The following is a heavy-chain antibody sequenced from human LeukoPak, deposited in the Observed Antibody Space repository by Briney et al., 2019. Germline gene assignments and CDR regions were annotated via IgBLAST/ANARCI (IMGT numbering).Heavy chain of an antibody. Sequence: PSETLSLTCTVSGVSIKTNSDYWGWLRQPPGKGLEWIGSIYHVGGTYYNPSLKSRVTMSVDTSKNQFSLKLSSVTAADTAVYYCARDSESHYYGSGSYYNVRHYYYMDVWGKGTTVTVSS. V-gene: IGHV4-39*07. D-gene: IGHD3-10*01. CDR2: IYHVGGT. CDR3: ARDSESHYYGSGSYYNVRHYYYMDV. CDR1: GVSIKTNSDY. J-gene: IGHJ6*03.